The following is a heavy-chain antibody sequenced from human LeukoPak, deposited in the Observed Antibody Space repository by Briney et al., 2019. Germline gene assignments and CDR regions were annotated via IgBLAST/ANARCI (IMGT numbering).Heavy chain of an antibody. D-gene: IGHD4-17*01. CDR2: INHSGST. J-gene: IGHJ6*02. Sequence: SETLSLTCAVYGGPFSGYYWSWIRQPPGKGLEWIGEINHSGSTNYNPSLKSRVTISVDTSKNQFSLKLSSVTAADTAVYYCARDTGTTVTHYYYGMDVWGQGTTVTVSS. CDR1: GGPFSGYY. CDR3: ARDTGTTVTHYYYGMDV. V-gene: IGHV4-34*01.